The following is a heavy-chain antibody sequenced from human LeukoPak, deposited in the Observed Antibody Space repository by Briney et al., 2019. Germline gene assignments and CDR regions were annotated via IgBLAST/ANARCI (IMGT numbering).Heavy chain of an antibody. J-gene: IGHJ4*02. Sequence: KPGVSLRLSCAASGFTFNSFHMNWVRDAPGKGLEWVSSISSSSSYIYYADSVKGRFTISRDNAKNSLYLQMNSLRAEDTALYYCARKRPNYFDYWGQGTLVTVSS. CDR2: ISSSSSYI. CDR3: ARKRPNYFDY. CDR1: GFTFNSFH. V-gene: IGHV3-21*01.